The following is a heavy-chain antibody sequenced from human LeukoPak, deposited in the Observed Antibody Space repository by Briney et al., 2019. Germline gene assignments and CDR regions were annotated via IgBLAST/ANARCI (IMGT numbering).Heavy chain of an antibody. CDR1: GYTFTGYY. D-gene: IGHD6-13*01. J-gene: IGHJ6*03. Sequence: ASVKVSCKASGYTFTGYYMHWVRQAPGQGLEWMGWINPNSGGTNYAQKFQGRVTMTRDTSISTAYMELSRLRSDDTAVYYCATGWAQAYYYYYMDVWGKGTTVTVSS. V-gene: IGHV1-2*02. CDR3: ATGWAQAYYYYYMDV. CDR2: INPNSGGT.